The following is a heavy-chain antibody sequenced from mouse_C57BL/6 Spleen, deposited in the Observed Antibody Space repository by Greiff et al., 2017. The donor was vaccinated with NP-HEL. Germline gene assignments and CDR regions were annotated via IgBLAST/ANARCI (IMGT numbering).Heavy chain of an antibody. CDR1: GFSFNTYA. J-gene: IGHJ4*01. CDR2: IRSKSNNYAT. V-gene: IGHV10-1*01. CDR3: VRHQGNDYYAMDY. D-gene: IGHD2-1*01. Sequence: EVNVVESGGGLVQPKGSLKLSCAASGFSFNTYAMNWVRQAPGKGLEWVARIRSKSNNYATYYADSVKDRFTISRDDSESMLYLQMNNLKTEDTAMYYCVRHQGNDYYAMDYWGQGTSVTVSS.